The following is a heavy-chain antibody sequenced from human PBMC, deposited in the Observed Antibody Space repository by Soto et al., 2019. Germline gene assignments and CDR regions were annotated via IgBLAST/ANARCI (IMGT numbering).Heavy chain of an antibody. CDR1: GGTFSSYT. CDR3: ARDEGITMVRGAYGMDV. Sequence: QVQLVQSGAEVKKPGSSVKVSCKASGGTFSSYTISWVRQAPGQGLEWMGRIIPILGIANYAQKFQGRVTITADKSXSXXYMELSSLRAEDTAVYYCARDEGITMVRGAYGMDVWGQGTTVTVSS. CDR2: IIPILGIA. J-gene: IGHJ6*02. V-gene: IGHV1-69*08. D-gene: IGHD3-10*01.